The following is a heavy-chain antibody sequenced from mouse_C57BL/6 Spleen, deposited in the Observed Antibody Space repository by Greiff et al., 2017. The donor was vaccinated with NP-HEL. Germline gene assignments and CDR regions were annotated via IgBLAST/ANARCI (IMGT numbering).Heavy chain of an antibody. CDR3: ARALDYAGFAY. D-gene: IGHD2-4*01. V-gene: IGHV1-52*01. Sequence: VQLQQPGAELVRPGSSVKLSCKASGYTFTSYWMHWVKQRPIQGLEWIGNIDPSDSETHYNQKFKDKATLTVDKSSSTAYMQLSSLTSEDSAVYYCARALDYAGFAYWGQGTLVTVSA. CDR2: IDPSDSET. CDR1: GYTFTSYW. J-gene: IGHJ3*01.